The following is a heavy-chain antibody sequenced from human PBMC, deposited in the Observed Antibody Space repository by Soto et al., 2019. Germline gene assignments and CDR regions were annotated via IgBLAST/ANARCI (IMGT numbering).Heavy chain of an antibody. Sequence: PGGSLRLSCAASGFTFSSYGIHGVRQAPGKGLEWVAVISYDGSNKYYADSVKGRFTISRDNSKNTLYLQMNSLRAEDTAVYYCAKQEGVGYNYGHFDYWGQGT. J-gene: IGHJ4*02. V-gene: IGHV3-30*18. D-gene: IGHD1-1*01. CDR2: ISYDGSNK. CDR1: GFTFSSYG. CDR3: AKQEGVGYNYGHFDY.